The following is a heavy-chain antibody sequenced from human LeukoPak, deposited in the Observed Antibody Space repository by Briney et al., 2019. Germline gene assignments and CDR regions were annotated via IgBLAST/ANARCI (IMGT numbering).Heavy chain of an antibody. CDR2: IRYDGNIK. D-gene: IGHD6-13*01. CDR3: AKDHELAAAGAFDY. J-gene: IGHJ4*02. CDR1: GFTFSSYD. Sequence: GGSLRLSCAASGFTFSSYDIHWVRQAPGKGLEWVAFIRYDGNIKYYADSVKGRLTISRDNSKNTLYLQMNSLRAEDTAVYYCAKDHELAAAGAFDYWGQGTLVTVSS. V-gene: IGHV3-30*02.